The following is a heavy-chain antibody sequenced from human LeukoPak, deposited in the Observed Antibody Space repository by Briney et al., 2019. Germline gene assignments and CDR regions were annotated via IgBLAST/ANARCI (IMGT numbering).Heavy chain of an antibody. CDR1: NGSISSSRYF. CDR2: IDYSGST. J-gene: IGHJ4*02. D-gene: IGHD6-13*01. CDR3: ARDRSSSWYKDFDY. Sequence: PSETLSLTCSVSNGSISSSRYFWGWIRQPPGKGLEWIGSIDYSGSTYYNPSPKSRVTISVDTSKNHFSLDLSSVTAADTAVYYCARDRSSSWYKDFDYWGQGTLVTVSS. V-gene: IGHV4-39*07.